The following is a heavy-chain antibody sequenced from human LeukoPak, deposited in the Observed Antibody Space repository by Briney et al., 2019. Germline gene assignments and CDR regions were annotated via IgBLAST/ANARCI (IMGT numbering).Heavy chain of an antibody. Sequence: AAVKVSCKASGGTFSSYAISWVRQAPGQGLEWMGGIIPIFGTANYAQKFQGRVTITADKSTSTAYMELSSLRSEDTAVYYCARALIAADWFDPWGQGTLVTVSS. V-gene: IGHV1-69*06. D-gene: IGHD6-13*01. J-gene: IGHJ5*02. CDR1: GGTFSSYA. CDR3: ARALIAADWFDP. CDR2: IIPIFGTA.